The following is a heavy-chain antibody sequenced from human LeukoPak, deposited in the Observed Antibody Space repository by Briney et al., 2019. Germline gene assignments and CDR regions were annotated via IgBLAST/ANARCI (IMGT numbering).Heavy chain of an antibody. J-gene: IGHJ4*02. Sequence: SETLSLTCTVSGGSVSSSSYYWGWIRQPPGKGLEWIGSMYYTGSTYYNPSLKSRVTISVDTSKNQFSLKLISVTAADTAVYYCARHVGYYDTTGNFRDYWGQGTLVTVSS. CDR2: MYYTGST. D-gene: IGHD3-22*01. CDR3: ARHVGYYDTTGNFRDY. V-gene: IGHV4-39*01. CDR1: GGSVSSSSYY.